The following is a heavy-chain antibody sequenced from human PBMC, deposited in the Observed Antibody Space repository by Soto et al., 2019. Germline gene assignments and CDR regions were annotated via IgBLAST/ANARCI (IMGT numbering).Heavy chain of an antibody. Sequence: GGSLRLSCAASGFTVSSNYMSWVRQAPGKGLEWVSVIYGGGSTYYADSVKGRFTISRDNSKNTLYLQMNSLRAEDTAVYYCARETGGSSGAFDIWGQGTMVTVSS. CDR2: IYGGGST. J-gene: IGHJ3*02. CDR1: GFTVSSNY. D-gene: IGHD3-10*01. V-gene: IGHV3-53*01. CDR3: ARETGGSSGAFDI.